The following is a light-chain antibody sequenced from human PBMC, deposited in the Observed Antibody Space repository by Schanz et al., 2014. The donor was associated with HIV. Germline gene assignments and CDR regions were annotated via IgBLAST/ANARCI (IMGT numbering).Light chain of an antibody. CDR2: DVS. CDR3: QSYDSSLSGSI. J-gene: IGLJ2*01. V-gene: IGLV2-11*01. CDR1: SSDGGAYDY. Sequence: QSALTQPRSVSGSPGQSVTISCTGTSSDGGAYDYVSWYQQHSGKAPKLMIYDVSKRPSGVSNRFSGSKSGNTASLTVSGLQAEDEADYYCQSYDSSLSGSIFGGGTKLTVL.